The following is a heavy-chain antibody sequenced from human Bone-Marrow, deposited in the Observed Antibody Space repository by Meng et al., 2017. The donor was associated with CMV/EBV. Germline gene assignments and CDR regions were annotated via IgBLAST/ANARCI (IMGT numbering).Heavy chain of an antibody. D-gene: IGHD3-3*01. CDR3: ARTYLLRFLEWSLFLGY. V-gene: IGHV1-69*10. Sequence: SVKVSCKASGGTFSSYAISWVRQAPGQGLEWMGGIIPILGIANYAQKFQGRVTITADKSTSTAYMELSSLRSEDTAVYYCARTYLLRFLEWSLFLGYWGQGPLVNVSS. CDR2: IIPILGIA. J-gene: IGHJ4*02. CDR1: GGTFSSYA.